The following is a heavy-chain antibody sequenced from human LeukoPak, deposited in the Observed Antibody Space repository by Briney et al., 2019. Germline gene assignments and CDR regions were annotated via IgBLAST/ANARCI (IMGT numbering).Heavy chain of an antibody. CDR2: ITSSGTTT. Sequence: GGSLRLSCAASGFTFSDYFMTWIRQAPGKGLEYISFITSSGTTTYYADSLKGRFTISRDNAKNSLYLQMDSLRAEDTAVYYCARGDEGDTTVRRGGYFD. V-gene: IGHV3-11*04. D-gene: IGHD4-17*01. CDR3: ARGDEGDTTVRRGGYFD. CDR1: GFTFSDYF. J-gene: IGHJ4*03.